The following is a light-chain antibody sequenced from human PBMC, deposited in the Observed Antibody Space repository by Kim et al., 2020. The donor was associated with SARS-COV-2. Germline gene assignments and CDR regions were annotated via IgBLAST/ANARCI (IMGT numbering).Light chain of an antibody. V-gene: IGLV7-46*01. J-gene: IGLJ3*02. Sequence: QAVVTQEPSLTVSPGGTVTLTCGSNTGHVTSNQWPYWVQQKPGQVPRTLIYDTNNKHSWTPARFSGYLFGGKAALTLSGAQPDDEADYYCSLNYAGGRMFGGGTQLTVL. CDR2: DTN. CDR1: TGHVTSNQW. CDR3: SLNYAGGRM.